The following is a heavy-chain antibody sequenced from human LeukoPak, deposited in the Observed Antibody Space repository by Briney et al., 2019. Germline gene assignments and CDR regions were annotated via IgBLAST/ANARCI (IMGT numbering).Heavy chain of an antibody. CDR2: IRREPYGGTT. V-gene: IGHV3-49*03. J-gene: IGHJ6*02. CDR1: GLTFGDYG. D-gene: IGHD4-17*01. Sequence: PGGSLRLSCTASGLTFGDYGMSWFRQDPGKGLEWIGIIRREPYGGTTEYAASVKGRFTISRDDSKNIAYLQMNSLKTEDTARYHCTRALDQTVSMNYYYQYGMDVWGQGTTVTVSS. CDR3: TRALDQTVSMNYYYQYGMDV.